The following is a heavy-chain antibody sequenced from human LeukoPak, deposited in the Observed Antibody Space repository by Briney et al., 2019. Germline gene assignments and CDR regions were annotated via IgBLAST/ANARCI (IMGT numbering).Heavy chain of an antibody. V-gene: IGHV4-59*01. CDR1: GGSISSYY. CDR2: IYYSGST. J-gene: IGHJ4*02. Sequence: SETLSLTCTVSGGSISSYYWSWIRQPPGKGLEWIGYIYYSGSTNYNPSLKSRVTISVDTSKNQFSLKLSSVTAADTAVYYCARESRLHLGPLNGFDYWGQGTLVTVSS. CDR3: ARESRLHLGPLNGFDY. D-gene: IGHD2-15*01.